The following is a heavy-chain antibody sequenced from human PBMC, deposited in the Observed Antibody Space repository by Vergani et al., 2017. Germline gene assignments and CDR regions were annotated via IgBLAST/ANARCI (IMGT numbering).Heavy chain of an antibody. D-gene: IGHD4-11*01. CDR1: GGSFTSYH. CDR2: IDHTGRP. CDR3: ARVNTETNGHLYYYYYMDV. Sequence: QVQLQQWGGGLLKPSETLSLTCVVNGGSFTSYHWTWIRQSPGEGLDWVGHIDHTGRPDYNPSLKSRLTMSVDKSRNQFSLTLNSVTATDTAIYFCARVNTETNGHLYYYYYMDVWGQGTAVTVS. V-gene: IGHV4-34*01. J-gene: IGHJ6*03.